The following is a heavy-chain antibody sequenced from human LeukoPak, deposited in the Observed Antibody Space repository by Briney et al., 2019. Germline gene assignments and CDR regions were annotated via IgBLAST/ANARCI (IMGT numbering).Heavy chain of an antibody. V-gene: IGHV3-21*01. D-gene: IGHD3-22*01. J-gene: IGHJ4*02. CDR3: ARGTYYYDSSGYI. CDR1: GFTFSSYS. CDR2: ISSSSSYI. Sequence: GGSLRLSCAASGFTFSSYSMNWVRQAPGKGLEWVSSISSSSSYIYYADSVKGRFTISRDNAKNSLYLQMNSLRAEDTAVYYCARGTYYYDSSGYIWGQGTLVTVSS.